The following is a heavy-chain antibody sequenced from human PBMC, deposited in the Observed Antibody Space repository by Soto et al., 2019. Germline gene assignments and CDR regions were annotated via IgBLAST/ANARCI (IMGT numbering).Heavy chain of an antibody. CDR2: IYYSGST. CDR1: GGSISSGGYY. Sequence: SETLSLTCTVSGGSISSGGYYWSWIRQHPGKGLKWIGYIYYSGSTYYNPSLKSRVTISVDKSKNQFSLKLSSVTAADTAVYYCAREGGIVGATAADYWGQGTLVTVSS. D-gene: IGHD1-26*01. CDR3: AREGGIVGATAADY. V-gene: IGHV4-31*03. J-gene: IGHJ4*02.